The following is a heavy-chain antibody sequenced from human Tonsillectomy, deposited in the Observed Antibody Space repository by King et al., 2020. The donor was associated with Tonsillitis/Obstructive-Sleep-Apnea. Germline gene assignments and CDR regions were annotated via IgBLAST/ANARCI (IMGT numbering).Heavy chain of an antibody. Sequence: VQLQQWGAGLLKPSETLSLICAVYGGSFSGYYWSWIRQPPGKGLEWIGEIYHSGSTNYNPSLKSRVTISVDTSKNQFSLKLNSVTAADTAVYYCAREVTVTTFRGDYFDYWGQGTLVTVSS. CDR2: IYHSGST. CDR3: AREVTVTTFRGDYFDY. V-gene: IGHV4-34*01. J-gene: IGHJ4*02. CDR1: GGSFSGYY. D-gene: IGHD4-11*01.